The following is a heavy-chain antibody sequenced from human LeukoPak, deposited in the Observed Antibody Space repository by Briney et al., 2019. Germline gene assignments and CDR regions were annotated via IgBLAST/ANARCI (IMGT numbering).Heavy chain of an antibody. CDR1: GYTFTSYD. CDR3: ARVYSSGWLYYYYYYMDV. Sequence: ASVKVSCKASGYTFTSYDINWVRQATGQGLEWMGWMNPNSGNTGYAQKFQGRVTMTRNTSISTAYMELSSLRSEDTAVYYCARVYSSGWLYYYYYYMDVWGKGTTVTVSS. CDR2: MNPNSGNT. J-gene: IGHJ6*03. V-gene: IGHV1-8*01. D-gene: IGHD6-25*01.